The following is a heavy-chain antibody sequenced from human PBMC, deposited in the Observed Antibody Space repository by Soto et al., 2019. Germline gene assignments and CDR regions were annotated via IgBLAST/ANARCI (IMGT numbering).Heavy chain of an antibody. J-gene: IGHJ4*02. V-gene: IGHV4-39*01. D-gene: IGHD6-6*01. CDR1: GYSISSSSYY. CDR3: ASSSLSRYYFDY. Sequence: SETLSLTCAVSGYSISSSSYYWGWIRQPPGKGLEWIGSIYYSGSTYYNPSLKSRVTISVDTSKNQFSLKLSSVTAADTAVYYCASSSLSRYYFDYWGQGXLVTVYS. CDR2: IYYSGST.